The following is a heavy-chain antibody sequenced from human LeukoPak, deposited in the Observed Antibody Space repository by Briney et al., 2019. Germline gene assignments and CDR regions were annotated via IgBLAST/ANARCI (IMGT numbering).Heavy chain of an antibody. D-gene: IGHD3-10*01. Sequence: GGSLRLSCAASGFTFSSYGMHWVRQAPGKGLEWVAFIRYDGSNKYYADSVKGRFTISRDNSKNTLYLQMNSLRAEDTAVYYCARARYRYYYGSGSYYFDYWGQGTLVTVSS. J-gene: IGHJ4*02. CDR3: ARARYRYYYGSGSYYFDY. CDR1: GFTFSSYG. V-gene: IGHV3-30*02. CDR2: IRYDGSNK.